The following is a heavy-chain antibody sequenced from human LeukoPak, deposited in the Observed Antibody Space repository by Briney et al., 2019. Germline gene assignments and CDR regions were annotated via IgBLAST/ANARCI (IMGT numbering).Heavy chain of an antibody. D-gene: IGHD5-12*01. Sequence: GGPLRLSCAASGFTFSSYAMSWVRQAPGKGLEWVSAISGSGGSTYYADSVKGRFTISRDNSKNTLYLQMNSLRAEDTAVYYCARDENGDSDFDLWGRGTLVTVSS. CDR3: ARDENGDSDFDL. CDR1: GFTFSSYA. CDR2: ISGSGGST. J-gene: IGHJ2*01. V-gene: IGHV3-23*01.